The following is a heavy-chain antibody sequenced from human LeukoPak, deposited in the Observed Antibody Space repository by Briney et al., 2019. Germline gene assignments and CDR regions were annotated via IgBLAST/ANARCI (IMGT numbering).Heavy chain of an antibody. D-gene: IGHD3-10*01. CDR1: GYTFTSYG. J-gene: IGHJ4*02. Sequence: ASVKVSCKASGYTFTSYGISWVRQAPGQGLEWMGWISAYNGNTNYAQKLQGRVTMTTDTSTSTAYMELRSLRPDDTAVYYCARSTYYYGSGSPQGDYWGQGTLVTVSS. V-gene: IGHV1-18*01. CDR2: ISAYNGNT. CDR3: ARSTYYYGSGSPQGDY.